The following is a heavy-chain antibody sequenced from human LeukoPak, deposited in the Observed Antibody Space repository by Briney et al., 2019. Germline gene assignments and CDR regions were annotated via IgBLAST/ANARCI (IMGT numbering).Heavy chain of an antibody. D-gene: IGHD2-2*01. J-gene: IGHJ5*02. CDR3: ARDYCTSTTCPNWFDP. CDR1: GGSISSSYW. Sequence: KSSETLSLTCAVSGGSISSSYWWSWIRQPPGKGLEWIGEIYHSGSTNYNLSLKSRVTISVDKSKNQFSLKLNSVTAADTAVYYCARDYCTSTTCPNWFDPWGQGTLVTVSS. V-gene: IGHV4-4*02. CDR2: IYHSGST.